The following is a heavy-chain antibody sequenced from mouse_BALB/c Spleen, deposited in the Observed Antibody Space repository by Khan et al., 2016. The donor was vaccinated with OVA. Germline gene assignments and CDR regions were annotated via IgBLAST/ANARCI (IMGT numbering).Heavy chain of an antibody. CDR3: VGRSWFAY. D-gene: IGHD6-1*01. Sequence: EVQLVESGGGLVQPKGSLKLSCAASGFTFTTYAMHWVRQAPGKGLEWVARISSKSNNYSTYYAVSVKDRFTISRDDSQRMLYLQMNYLKAEDAAMYYCVGRSWFAYWGQGTLVTGS. CDR1: GFTFTTYA. J-gene: IGHJ3*01. V-gene: IGHV10-1*02. CDR2: ISSKSNNYST.